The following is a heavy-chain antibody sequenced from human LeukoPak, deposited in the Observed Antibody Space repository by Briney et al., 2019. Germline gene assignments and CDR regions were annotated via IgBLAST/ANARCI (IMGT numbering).Heavy chain of an antibody. Sequence: GGSLRLSCAVSGFTFSGYWMHWVRQAPGKGLEWVSRIDSDGSSTIYADSVKGRFTISRDNAKNSLYLQMNSLRAEDTAVYYCAREAYYYGSGSYYNGHNWFDPWGQGTLVTVSS. D-gene: IGHD3-10*01. J-gene: IGHJ5*02. V-gene: IGHV3-74*01. CDR2: IDSDGSST. CDR3: AREAYYYGSGSYYNGHNWFDP. CDR1: GFTFSGYW.